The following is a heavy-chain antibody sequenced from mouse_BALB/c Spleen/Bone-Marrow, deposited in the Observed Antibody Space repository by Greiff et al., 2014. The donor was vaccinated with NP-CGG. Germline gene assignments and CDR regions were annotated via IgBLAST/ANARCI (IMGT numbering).Heavy chain of an antibody. D-gene: IGHD1-1*01. CDR2: ISSGSSTI. CDR3: ARDYGYAMDY. V-gene: IGHV5-17*02. J-gene: IGHJ4*01. Sequence: LEWVAYISSGSSTIYYADTVKGRFTISRDNPKNTLFLQMTSLRSEDTAMYYCARDYGYAMDYWGQGTSVTVSS.